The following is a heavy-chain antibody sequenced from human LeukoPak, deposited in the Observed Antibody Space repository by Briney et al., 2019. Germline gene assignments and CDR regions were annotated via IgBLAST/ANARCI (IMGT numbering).Heavy chain of an antibody. CDR1: GYTFIGYY. J-gene: IGHJ4*02. D-gene: IGHD3-9*01. CDR2: INPNSGGT. Sequence: GASVKVSCKASGYTFIGYYMHWVRQAPGQGLEWMGWINPNSGGTNYAQKFQGGVTMTRDTSISTAYMELSRLRSDDTAVYYCARVARDEYYDILTGYYSPHFDYWGQGTLVTVSS. CDR3: ARVARDEYYDILTGYYSPHFDY. V-gene: IGHV1-2*02.